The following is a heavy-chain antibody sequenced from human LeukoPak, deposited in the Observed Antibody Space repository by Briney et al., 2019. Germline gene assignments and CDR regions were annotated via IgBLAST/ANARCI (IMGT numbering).Heavy chain of an antibody. D-gene: IGHD4-17*01. J-gene: IGHJ4*02. Sequence: SVKVSYKASGGTFSSYAISWVRQAPGQGLEWMGRIILIFGTANYAQKFQGRVTITTDESTSTAYMELSSLRSEDTAVYYCAGRDSTGTSDYWGQGTLVTVSS. V-gene: IGHV1-69*05. CDR3: AGRDSTGTSDY. CDR2: IILIFGTA. CDR1: GGTFSSYA.